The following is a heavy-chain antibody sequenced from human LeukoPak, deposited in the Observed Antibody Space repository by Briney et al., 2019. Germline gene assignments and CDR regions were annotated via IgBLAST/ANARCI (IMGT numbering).Heavy chain of an antibody. CDR1: GGSISSGSYY. CDR2: IYTSGST. V-gene: IGHV4-61*02. D-gene: IGHD3-22*01. Sequence: PSQTLSLTCTVSGGSISSGSYYWSWIRQPAGKGLEWIGRIYTSGSTNYNPSLKSRVTISVDTSKNQFSLKLSSVTAADTAVYYCARAEGSGYYFWFDPWGQGTLVTVSS. CDR3: ARAEGSGYYFWFDP. J-gene: IGHJ5*02.